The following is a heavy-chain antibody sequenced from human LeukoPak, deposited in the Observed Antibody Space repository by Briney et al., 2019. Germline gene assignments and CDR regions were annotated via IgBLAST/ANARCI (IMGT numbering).Heavy chain of an antibody. CDR3: GRGPNSNWSGLDF. Sequence: QTGGSLRLSCTASGFSFSGHWMHWARQLPGKGLVWVSRISPTGSTTSYADSVKGRFTVSRDNAKNTLYLQVNNLRAEDTAVYYCGRGPNSNWSGLDFWGQGTLLTVSS. J-gene: IGHJ4*02. D-gene: IGHD6-6*01. V-gene: IGHV3-74*01. CDR2: ISPTGSTT. CDR1: GFSFSGHW.